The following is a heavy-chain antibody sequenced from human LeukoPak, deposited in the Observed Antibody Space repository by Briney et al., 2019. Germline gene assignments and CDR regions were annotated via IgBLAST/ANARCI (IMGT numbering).Heavy chain of an antibody. Sequence: PGGSLRLSCAASGFTVSSNYMSWVRQAPGKGLEWVSIIGTSADTYYADSVKGRFTISRDNPKDTQYLQMNSLRAEDTAVYYCARNLPGNYFDLWGRGTVVTVSS. V-gene: IGHV3-53*01. CDR2: IGTSADT. J-gene: IGHJ2*01. CDR3: ARNLPGNYFDL. CDR1: GFTVSSNY.